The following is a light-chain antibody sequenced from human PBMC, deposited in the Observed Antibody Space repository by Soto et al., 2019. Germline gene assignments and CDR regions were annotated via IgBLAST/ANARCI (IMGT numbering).Light chain of an antibody. Sequence: QSALTQPASVSGSPGQSITISCTGTNSDIGVYNYVSWYQQHPGKAPILLIYEVTHRPSGIPSRFSGSKSGNTASLTISGLQTDDEASYFCSSFTTSTVVVFGGGTKLTVL. CDR1: NSDIGVYNY. J-gene: IGLJ2*01. CDR3: SSFTTSTVVV. V-gene: IGLV2-14*01. CDR2: EVT.